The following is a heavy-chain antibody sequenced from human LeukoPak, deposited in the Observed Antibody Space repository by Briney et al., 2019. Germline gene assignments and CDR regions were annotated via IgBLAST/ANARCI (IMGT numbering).Heavy chain of an antibody. CDR2: ISSSSSYT. V-gene: IGHV3-11*06. Sequence: PGGSLRLSCAASGFTFSDYYMSWIRQAPGKGLEWVSYISSSSSYTNYADSVKGRFTISRDNAKNSLYLQMNSLRAEDTAVHYCARDRTVTTREGAFDIWGQGIMVTVSS. CDR3: ARDRTVTTREGAFDI. CDR1: GFTFSDYY. J-gene: IGHJ3*02. D-gene: IGHD4-17*01.